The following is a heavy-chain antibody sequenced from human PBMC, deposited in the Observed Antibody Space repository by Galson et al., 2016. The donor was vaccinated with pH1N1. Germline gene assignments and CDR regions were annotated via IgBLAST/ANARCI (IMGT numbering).Heavy chain of an antibody. CDR1: GYRFTNYW. CDR2: VNPGGSTI. Sequence: QSGAEVKKPGESLKISCKASGYRFTNYWIAWVRQVPGKGLEWVGVVNPGGSTIRYSPPFQGQVTISSDKSISAAYLQWSSLQASDTAMYFCARLGIPATIDYHYYMDVWGKGTTVTVSS. V-gene: IGHV5-51*03. CDR3: ARLGIPATIDYHYYMDV. D-gene: IGHD2-2*01. J-gene: IGHJ6*03.